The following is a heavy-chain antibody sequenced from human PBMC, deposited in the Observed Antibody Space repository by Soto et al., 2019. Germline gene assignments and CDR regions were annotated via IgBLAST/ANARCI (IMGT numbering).Heavy chain of an antibody. CDR3: AAGDSSDTGDH. CDR1: GDTLSHYG. D-gene: IGHD5-18*01. Sequence: QVQLVQSGAEVKKPGSSVQVSCKASGDTLSHYGVSWVRQVPGNGLDWMGGTTAILGTRDYAQKFQGRMTITSDESTTTSYMELNSLTSDDTAVYYWAAGDSSDTGDHWGQGTLVTVSS. V-gene: IGHV1-69*01. CDR2: TTAILGTR. J-gene: IGHJ4*02.